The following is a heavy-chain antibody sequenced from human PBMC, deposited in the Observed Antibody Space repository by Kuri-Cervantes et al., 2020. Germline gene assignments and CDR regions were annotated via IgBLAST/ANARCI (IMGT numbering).Heavy chain of an antibody. J-gene: IGHJ5*02. CDR1: GYTFTGYY. CDR3: ARGESWFDP. CDR2: INPSGGST. Sequence: ASVKVSCKASGYTFTGYYMHWVRQAPGQGLEWMGIINPSGGSTSYAQKFQGRVTMTRNTSISTAYMELSSLRSEDTAVYYCARGESWFDPWGQGTLVTVSS. V-gene: IGHV1-46*01.